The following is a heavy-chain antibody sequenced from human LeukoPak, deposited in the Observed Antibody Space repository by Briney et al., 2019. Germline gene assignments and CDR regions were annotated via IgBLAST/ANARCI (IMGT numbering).Heavy chain of an antibody. CDR2: INPNSGGT. J-gene: IGHJ3*02. CDR3: ARLAVQLERPGAFDI. Sequence: ASVKVSCKASGYTFTGYYMHWVRQAPGQGLEWMGWINPNSGGTNYAQKFQGRVTMTRDTSISTAYMELSRLRSDDTAVYYCARLAVQLERPGAFDIWGRGTMVTVSS. CDR1: GYTFTGYY. D-gene: IGHD1-1*01. V-gene: IGHV1-2*02.